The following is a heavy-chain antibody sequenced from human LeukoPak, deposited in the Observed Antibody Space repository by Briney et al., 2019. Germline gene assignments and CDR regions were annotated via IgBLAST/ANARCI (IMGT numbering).Heavy chain of an antibody. J-gene: IGHJ5*02. CDR1: GGSISSYY. D-gene: IGHD3-10*01. CDR2: IYYSGST. CDR3: ARDHEVFGGMYNWFDP. V-gene: IGHV4-59*12. Sequence: SETLSLTCTVSGGSISSYYWSWIRQPPGKGLEWIGYIYYSGSTNYNPSLKSRVTISVDTSKNQFSLKLSSVTAADTAVYYCARDHEVFGGMYNWFDPWGQGTLVTVSS.